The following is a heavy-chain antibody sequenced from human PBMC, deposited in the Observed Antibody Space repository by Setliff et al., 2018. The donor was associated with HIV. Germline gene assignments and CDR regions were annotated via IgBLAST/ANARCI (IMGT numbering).Heavy chain of an antibody. CDR2: MPYDGTNE. Sequence: PGGSLRLSCVASGLIFSSYGIHWVRQAPGKGLEWVTFMPYDGTNEYYADSVKGRFTVSRDNSKNTLYLQMNGLRTEDTGLYYCATMYRDSHLFDYWGQGMLVTVS. CDR3: ATMYRDSHLFDY. V-gene: IGHV3-30*02. J-gene: IGHJ4*02. CDR1: GLIFSSYG. D-gene: IGHD3-10*02.